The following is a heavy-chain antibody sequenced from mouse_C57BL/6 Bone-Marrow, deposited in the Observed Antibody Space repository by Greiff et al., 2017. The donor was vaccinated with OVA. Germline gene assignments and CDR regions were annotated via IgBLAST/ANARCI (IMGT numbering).Heavy chain of an antibody. CDR3: TRYYYGSPYYFDY. D-gene: IGHD1-1*01. V-gene: IGHV1-5*01. J-gene: IGHJ2*01. CDR2: IYPGNSDT. Sequence: EVQLQQSGTVLARPGASVKMSCKTSGYTFTSYWMHWVKQRPGQGLEWIGAIYPGNSDTSYNQKFKGKAKLTAVTSASTAYMDLSSLTNEDSAVYYCTRYYYGSPYYFDYWGQGTTLTVSS. CDR1: GYTFTSYW.